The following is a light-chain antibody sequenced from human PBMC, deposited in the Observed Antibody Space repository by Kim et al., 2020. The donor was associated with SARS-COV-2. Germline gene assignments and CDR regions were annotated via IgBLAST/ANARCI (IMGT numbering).Light chain of an antibody. CDR1: RSIGGL. Sequence: GDRVTITCRASRSIGGLLAWYQQKPGKAPKLLIYEASTLKSGVPSRFSGSGSETDFTLTTSSLQPDDFATYYCQQYRSYPWTFGQGTKV. J-gene: IGKJ1*01. V-gene: IGKV1-5*03. CDR3: QQYRSYPWT. CDR2: EAS.